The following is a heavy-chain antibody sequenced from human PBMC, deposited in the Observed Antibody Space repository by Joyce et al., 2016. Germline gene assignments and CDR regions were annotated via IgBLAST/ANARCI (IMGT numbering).Heavy chain of an antibody. J-gene: IGHJ6*02. D-gene: IGHD1-14*01. V-gene: IGHV1-69*12. CDR1: GGAFSNFT. CDR3: ARGGTSSDHYFFYTLDV. CDR2: IIPVFGAA. Sequence: QVLLVQSGATVKRPGSSLRVSCKSSGGAFSNFTVNWVRQAPGQRLGWMGGIIPVFGAAKYAEHFQGRVTLTADLSTRTAYMELSSLTSADTAVYYCARGGTSSDHYFFYTLDVWGPGTTVIVSS.